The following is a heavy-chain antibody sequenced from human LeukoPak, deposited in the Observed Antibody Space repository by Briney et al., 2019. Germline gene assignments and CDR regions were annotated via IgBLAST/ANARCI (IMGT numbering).Heavy chain of an antibody. D-gene: IGHD3-22*01. J-gene: IGHJ6*03. CDR1: GGSISSSSYY. V-gene: IGHV4-39*07. CDR3: ARAYQNYYDSSGYYLRYYYYMDV. CDR2: IYYSGST. Sequence: SETLSLTCTVSGGSISSSSYYWGWIRQPPGKGLEWIGSIYYSGSTYYNPSLKSRVTISVDTSKNQFSLKLSSVTAADTAVYYCARAYQNYYDSSGYYLRYYYYMDVWGKGTTVTVSS.